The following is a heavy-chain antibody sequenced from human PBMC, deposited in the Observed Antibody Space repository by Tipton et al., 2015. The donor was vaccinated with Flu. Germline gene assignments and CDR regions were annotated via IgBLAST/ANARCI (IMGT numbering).Heavy chain of an antibody. V-gene: IGHV4-38-2*01. D-gene: IGHD3-10*02. CDR2: IYHSGST. CDR3: ARHTGDSVRGVIGY. Sequence: TLSLTCAVSGYSISSGYYWGWVRQPPGKGLEWIGTIYHSGSTYYNPSLKSRLTMSVDTSKNQFSLKLSSVTAADTAVYYCARHTGDSVRGVIGYWGQGTLVTVSS. J-gene: IGHJ4*02. CDR1: GYSISSGYY.